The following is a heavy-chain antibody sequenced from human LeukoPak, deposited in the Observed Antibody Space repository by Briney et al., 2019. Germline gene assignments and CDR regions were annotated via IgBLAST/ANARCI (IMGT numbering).Heavy chain of an antibody. J-gene: IGHJ4*02. CDR3: ASATGLRPGYFDY. D-gene: IGHD4-17*01. V-gene: IGHV4-34*01. CDR1: GGSFSGYY. CDR2: IYHSGST. Sequence: PSETLSLTCAVSGGSFSGYYLSWIRQAPGKGLEWIGEIYHSGSTNYNLSLKSGVTISVGKTKNKFSLKLSSVTAADNTVYYCASATGLRPGYFDYWGQGTLVTVSA.